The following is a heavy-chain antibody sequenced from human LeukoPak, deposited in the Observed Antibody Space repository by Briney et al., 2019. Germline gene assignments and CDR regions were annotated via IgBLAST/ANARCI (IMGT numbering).Heavy chain of an antibody. CDR3: ARLTRRGSGSGSYYSY. D-gene: IGHD3-10*01. J-gene: IGHJ4*02. V-gene: IGHV4-39*01. Sequence: PSETLSLTCTVSGGSINSSSYFWGWLRQPPGKGLEWIASVFYNGTTYYDPSLKSRVTISVDTSKNQFSLKLSSVTAADTAVYFCARLTRRGSGSGSYYSYWGQGTLVTVSS. CDR1: GGSINSSSYF. CDR2: VFYNGTT.